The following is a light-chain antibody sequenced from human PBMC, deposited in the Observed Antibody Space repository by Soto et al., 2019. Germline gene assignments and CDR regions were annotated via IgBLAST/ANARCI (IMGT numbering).Light chain of an antibody. J-gene: IGKJ1*01. CDR3: QEYNSWRGEWT. CDR2: DAS. CDR1: QSSNIR. V-gene: IGKV1-5*01. Sequence: DMQMTQSPSTLSASVGDRVTITCRTSQSSNIRLAWYQKKAGKAPKLLIYDASTLESGVTSRFSGSGSRKEFTLTISSLQPYDFATYYCQEYNSWRGEWTFGQGTKVDIK.